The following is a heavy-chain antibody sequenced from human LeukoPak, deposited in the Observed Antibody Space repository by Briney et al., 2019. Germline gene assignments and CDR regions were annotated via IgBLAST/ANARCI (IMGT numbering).Heavy chain of an antibody. D-gene: IGHD3-9*01. CDR1: GFTFSSYS. Sequence: GGSLRLSCAASGFTFSSYSMNWVRQAPGKGLEWVSSISSSSSYIYYADSGKGRFTISRDNAKNSLYLQMNSLRAEDTAVYYCARDTYYDILTGPSRLDVWGKGTTVTVSS. J-gene: IGHJ6*04. CDR3: ARDTYYDILTGPSRLDV. CDR2: ISSSSSYI. V-gene: IGHV3-21*01.